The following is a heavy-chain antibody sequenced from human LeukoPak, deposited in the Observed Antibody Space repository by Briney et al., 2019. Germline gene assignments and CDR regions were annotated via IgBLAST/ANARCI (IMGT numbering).Heavy chain of an antibody. D-gene: IGHD5-12*01. Sequence: GGSLRLSCAVSGFSVNNKYISWCRQAPGKGLECVSAIHASGNRHYSDSVEGRFIISRDIYKNTVYLQMNSLRAEDTAVYYCARDVAFKAFDFWGQGTLFTVYS. J-gene: IGHJ4*02. CDR3: ARDVAFKAFDF. CDR2: IHASGNR. CDR1: GFSVNNKY. V-gene: IGHV3-53*01.